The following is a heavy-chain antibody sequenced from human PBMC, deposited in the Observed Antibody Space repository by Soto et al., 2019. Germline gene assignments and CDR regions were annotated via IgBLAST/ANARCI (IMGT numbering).Heavy chain of an antibody. J-gene: IGHJ4*02. CDR2: INHSGST. CDR1: GGSFSGYY. CDR3: ARGGGYYYDSSGYYY. V-gene: IGHV4-34*01. Sequence: PSETLSLTCAVFGGSFSGYYWSWIRQPPGKGLEWIGEINHSGSTNYNPSLKSRVTISVDTSKNQFSLKLSSVTAADTAVYYCARGGGYYYDSSGYYYWGQGTLVTVSS. D-gene: IGHD3-22*01.